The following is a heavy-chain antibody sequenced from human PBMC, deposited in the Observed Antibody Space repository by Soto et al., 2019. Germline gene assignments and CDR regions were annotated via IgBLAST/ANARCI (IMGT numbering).Heavy chain of an antibody. CDR3: ARALVSSHWFDP. Sequence: ASVKVSCKASGYTFTSYGISWVRQAPGQGLEWMGWINAGNGNTKYSQKFQGRVTITRDTSASTAYMELSSLRSEDTAVYYCARALVSSHWFDPWGQGTLVTVSS. D-gene: IGHD6-13*01. CDR2: INAGNGNT. V-gene: IGHV1-3*01. J-gene: IGHJ5*02. CDR1: GYTFTSYG.